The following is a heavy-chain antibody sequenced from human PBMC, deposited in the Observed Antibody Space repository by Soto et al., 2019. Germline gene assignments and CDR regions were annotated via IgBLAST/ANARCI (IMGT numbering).Heavy chain of an antibody. J-gene: IGHJ4*02. V-gene: IGHV4-39*01. CDR2: IYYTGST. D-gene: IGHD6-19*01. Sequence: QLQLQESGPGLVKPSETLSLTCTVSGGSIGSSPYWWGWIRQPPGKGLEWIATIYYTGSTDFNPSLQSRTTISVDTSKNQFSLKLTSVTAADTAVYFCARRTGQWVADFWGQGTLVTVSS. CDR3: ARRTGQWVADF. CDR1: GGSIGSSPYW.